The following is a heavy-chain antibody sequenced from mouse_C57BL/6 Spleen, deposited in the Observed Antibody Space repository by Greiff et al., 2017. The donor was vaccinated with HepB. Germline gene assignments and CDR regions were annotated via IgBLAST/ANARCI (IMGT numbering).Heavy chain of an antibody. J-gene: IGHJ1*03. Sequence: VKLQESGAELVKPGASVKISCKASGYAFSSYWMNWVKQRPGKGLEWIGQIYPGDGDTNYNGKFKGKATLTADKSSSTAYMQLSSLTSEDSAVYFCARTLTGTWYFDVWGTGTTVTVSS. CDR1: GYAFSSYW. CDR2: IYPGDGDT. V-gene: IGHV1-80*01. CDR3: ARTLTGTWYFDV. D-gene: IGHD4-1*01.